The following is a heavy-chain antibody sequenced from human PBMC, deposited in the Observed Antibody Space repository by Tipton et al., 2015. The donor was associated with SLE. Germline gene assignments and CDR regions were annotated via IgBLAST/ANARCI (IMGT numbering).Heavy chain of an antibody. D-gene: IGHD1-26*01. CDR2: IYYSGST. CDR1: GGSISSSSYY. Sequence: TLSLTCTVSGGSISSSSYYWGWIRQPPGKGLEWIGSIYYSGSTYYNPSLKSRVTISVDTSKNQFSLKLSSVTAADTAVYYCAGMSYPREGYFDYWGQGTLLTVSS. V-gene: IGHV4-39*07. J-gene: IGHJ4*02. CDR3: AGMSYPREGYFDY.